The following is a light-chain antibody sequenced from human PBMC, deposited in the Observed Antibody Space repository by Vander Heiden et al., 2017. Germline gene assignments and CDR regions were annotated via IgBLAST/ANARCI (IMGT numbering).Light chain of an antibody. J-gene: IGKJ2*01. CDR3: QHEYNYPYT. CDR1: QSISSW. CDR2: KAS. V-gene: IGKV1-5*03. Sequence: DIQMTQSPSTLSASVGDRVTITCRASQSISSWLAWYPQKPGKAPNLLIYKASSLQSGVPSTFSGSGSGTEFTLTIISLQPDDFATYYCQHEYNYPYTFGQGTKMEIK.